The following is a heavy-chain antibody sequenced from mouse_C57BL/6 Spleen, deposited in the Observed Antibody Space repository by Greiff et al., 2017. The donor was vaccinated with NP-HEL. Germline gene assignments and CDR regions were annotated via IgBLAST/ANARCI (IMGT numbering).Heavy chain of an antibody. CDR1: GYTFTSYW. D-gene: IGHD4-1*01. J-gene: IGHJ1*03. Sequence: VQLQQPGAELVKPGASVKLSCKASGYTFTSYWMHWVKQRPGQGLEWIGMIHPNSGSTNYNEKFKSKATLTVDKSSSTAYMQLSSLTSEDSAVYYCARGLTGYWYFDVWGTGTTVTVSS. V-gene: IGHV1-64*01. CDR3: ARGLTGYWYFDV. CDR2: IHPNSGST.